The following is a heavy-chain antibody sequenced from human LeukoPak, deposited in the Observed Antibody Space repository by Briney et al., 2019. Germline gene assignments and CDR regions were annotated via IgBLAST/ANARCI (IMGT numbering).Heavy chain of an antibody. J-gene: IGHJ3*02. CDR1: GDSISSGGYS. CDR2: IYYSGST. D-gene: IGHD3-22*01. CDR3: ARTSNRFSTMIVVADAFDI. Sequence: SETLSLTCVVSGDSISSGGYSWSWIRQPPGKGLEWIGYIYYSGSTYYNPSLKSRVTISVDTSKNQFSLKLSSVTAADTAVYYCARTSNRFSTMIVVADAFDIWGQGTMVTVSS. V-gene: IGHV4-30-4*07.